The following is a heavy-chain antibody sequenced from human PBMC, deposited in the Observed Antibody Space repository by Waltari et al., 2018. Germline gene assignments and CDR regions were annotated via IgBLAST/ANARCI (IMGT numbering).Heavy chain of an antibody. D-gene: IGHD2-21*01. Sequence: QVQLVQSGAEVKKPGSSVKVSCKASGGNFSSYAISWVRPAPGQGLEWMGGIIPIFGTANYAQKFQGRVTITADESTSTAYMELSSLRSEDTAVYYCASGSPCGGDCYLEIQHWGQGTLVTVSS. CDR3: ASGSPCGGDCYLEIQH. V-gene: IGHV1-69*12. CDR2: IIPIFGTA. CDR1: GGNFSSYA. J-gene: IGHJ1*01.